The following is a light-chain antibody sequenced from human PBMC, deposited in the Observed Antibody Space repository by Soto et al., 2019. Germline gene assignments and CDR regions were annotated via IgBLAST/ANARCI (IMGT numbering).Light chain of an antibody. CDR2: GAS. V-gene: IGKV3-15*01. CDR3: QQYNIWSSIT. Sequence: EIVMTQSPATLSVSPGDRATLSCKASQSISSKVAWYQQKIGQAPRLLIYGASTRATGVPPRFSGSGSGTEFTLTISSLQSEDFAVYYCQQYNIWSSITFGQGTRLEIK. CDR1: QSISSK. J-gene: IGKJ5*01.